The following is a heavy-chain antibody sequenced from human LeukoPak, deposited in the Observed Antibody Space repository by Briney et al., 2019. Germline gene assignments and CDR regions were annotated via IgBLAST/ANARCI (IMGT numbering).Heavy chain of an antibody. CDR1: GGSISSSSYY. J-gene: IGHJ4*02. D-gene: IGHD6-13*01. V-gene: IGHV4-39*01. CDR3: ARLIVAAAVDY. CDR2: IYYSGST. Sequence: PSETLSLTCTVSGGSISSSSYYWGWIRQPPGKGLEWIGSIYYSGSTYYNPPLKSRVTISVDTSKNQFSLKLSSVAAADTAAYYCARLIVAAAVDYWGQGTLVTVSS.